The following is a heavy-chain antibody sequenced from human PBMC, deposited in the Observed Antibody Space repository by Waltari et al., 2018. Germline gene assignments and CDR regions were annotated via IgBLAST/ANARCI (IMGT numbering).Heavy chain of an antibody. CDR1: GFTFSSYA. D-gene: IGHD5-18*01. CDR2: ISGSGGST. V-gene: IGHV3-23*01. Sequence: EVQLLESGGGLVQPGGSLRLSCAASGFTFSSYAMSWVRQAPGKGLEWVSSISGSGGSTYYADSVKGRFTSSRDNSKNTLYLQMNSLRAEDTAVYYCASLDVDTVMVTTSADYWGQGTLVTVSS. CDR3: ASLDVDTVMVTTSADY. J-gene: IGHJ4*02.